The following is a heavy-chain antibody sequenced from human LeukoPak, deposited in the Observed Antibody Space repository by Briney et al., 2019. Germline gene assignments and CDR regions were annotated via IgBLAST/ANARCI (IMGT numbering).Heavy chain of an antibody. Sequence: SQTLSLTCAISGDCVSGNSASRNWIRQSPSRGLEWLGRTYYRSKWYTDYAESVKGRITINPDTSKNEVSLQLNSVTLEDTAVYYCAGSGIFDHWGQGTLVTVTS. J-gene: IGHJ5*02. CDR3: AGSGIFDH. CDR1: GDCVSGNSAS. D-gene: IGHD3-3*02. CDR2: TYYRSKWYT. V-gene: IGHV6-1*01.